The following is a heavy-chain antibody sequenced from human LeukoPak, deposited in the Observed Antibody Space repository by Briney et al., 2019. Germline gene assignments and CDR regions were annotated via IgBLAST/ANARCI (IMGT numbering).Heavy chain of an antibody. D-gene: IGHD2/OR15-2a*01. CDR2: ISYSGST. Sequence: SETLSLTCNVSGGSISSGGDYWNWIRQNPGKGLEWIGYISYSGSTYYNPSLKSRVTISVETSKNQFSLKLRSATAADTAVYYCARGLYSTVEYWGQGTLVTVSS. J-gene: IGHJ4*02. V-gene: IGHV4-31*03. CDR1: GGSISSGGDY. CDR3: ARGLYSTVEY.